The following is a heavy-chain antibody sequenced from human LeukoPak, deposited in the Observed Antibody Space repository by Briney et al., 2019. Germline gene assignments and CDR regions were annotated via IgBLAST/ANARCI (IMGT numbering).Heavy chain of an antibody. J-gene: IGHJ4*02. CDR3: AREGSDYGDYDY. CDR2: ISYDGSNK. V-gene: IGHV3-30*04. CDR1: GFTFSSFA. D-gene: IGHD4-17*01. Sequence: GRSLRLSCAASGFTFSSFAMLWVRPAPGKGLEWVAVISYDGSNKYYADSVKGRFTISRDNSKNTLYLQMNSLRAEDKAVYYCAREGSDYGDYDYWGQGTLVTVSS.